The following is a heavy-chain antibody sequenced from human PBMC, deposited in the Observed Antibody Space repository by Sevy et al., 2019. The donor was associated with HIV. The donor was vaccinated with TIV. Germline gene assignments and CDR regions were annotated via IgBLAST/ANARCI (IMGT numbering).Heavy chain of an antibody. V-gene: IGHV4-30-2*01. CDR3: ARGLLGDAFDI. J-gene: IGHJ3*02. CDR1: GGSISSGGYS. D-gene: IGHD3-10*01. CDR2: IYHSGST. Sequence: SETLSLTCAVSGGSISSGGYSWSWIRQPPGKGLEWIGYIYHSGSTYYNPSLKSRVTISVDRSKNQFSLKLSSVTAADTDVYYCARGLLGDAFDIWGQGTMVTVSS.